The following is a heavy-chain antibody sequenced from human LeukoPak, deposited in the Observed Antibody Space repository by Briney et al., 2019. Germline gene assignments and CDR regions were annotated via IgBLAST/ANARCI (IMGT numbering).Heavy chain of an antibody. J-gene: IGHJ4*02. CDR3: AKTLNDYGDHIDY. D-gene: IGHD4-17*01. CDR1: GFTFSSYA. Sequence: GGSLRLSCAASGFTFSSYAMSWVRQAPGKGLEWVSAISGSGVRTQYADSVKGRFTISRDNSKNTLYLQLNSLRGEDTAAYYCAKTLNDYGDHIDYWGQGTLVTVSS. CDR2: ISGSGVRT. V-gene: IGHV3-23*01.